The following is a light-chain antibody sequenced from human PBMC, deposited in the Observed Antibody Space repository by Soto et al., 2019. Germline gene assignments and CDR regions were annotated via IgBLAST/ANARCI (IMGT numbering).Light chain of an antibody. V-gene: IGKV1-5*03. CDR3: QQYNSYLYT. CDR2: KES. Sequence: DIQMTQSPSTLSASVGDRVTIICRASQRINNWLAWYQQKPGKAPKLLIYKESSLESGVPSRFSGSGYGTEFTLTISSLQPEDFATYYCQQYNSYLYTFGQGTRLEIK. CDR1: QRINNW. J-gene: IGKJ2*01.